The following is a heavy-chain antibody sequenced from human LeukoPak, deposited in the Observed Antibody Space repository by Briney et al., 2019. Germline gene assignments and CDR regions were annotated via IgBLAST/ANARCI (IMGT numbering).Heavy chain of an antibody. Sequence: GTSLRLSCAASGFSFSLRGIHWVRQAPGKGLEWVAVISYDGSDKYYADSVKGRFTISRDNSKNTLYLQMNSLRAEDTAVYYCAKDFLGWFDPWGQGTLVTVSS. CDR1: GFSFSLRG. CDR2: ISYDGSDK. CDR3: AKDFLGWFDP. V-gene: IGHV3-30*18. J-gene: IGHJ5*02. D-gene: IGHD3-3*01.